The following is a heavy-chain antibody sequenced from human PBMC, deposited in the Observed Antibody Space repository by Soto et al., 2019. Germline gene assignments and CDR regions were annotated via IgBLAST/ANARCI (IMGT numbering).Heavy chain of an antibody. D-gene: IGHD3-3*01. CDR2: IHYSGST. CDR1: RDSLSGGDYY. Sequence: PSETLSLTCTVSRDSLSGGDYYWNWIRQPTGKGLEWIGPIHYSGSTYYNPSLKSRVTISVDRSKNQLSLKLTSVTAADTAVFFCARESRITIFRVIYSPFDYRGREPLGTVSS. V-gene: IGHV4-30-4*01. CDR3: ARESRITIFRVIYSPFDY. J-gene: IGHJ4*02.